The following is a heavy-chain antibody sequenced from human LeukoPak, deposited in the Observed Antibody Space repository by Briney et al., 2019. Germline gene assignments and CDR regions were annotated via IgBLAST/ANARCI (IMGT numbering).Heavy chain of an antibody. V-gene: IGHV4-34*01. CDR3: VRGRGEEYSSGWYVFSFDY. J-gene: IGHJ4*02. D-gene: IGHD6-19*01. CDR1: GGSFSGYY. Sequence: SETLSLTCAVYGGSFSGYYWSWIRQPPGKGLEWIGEINHSGSTNYNPALKSRVTISVDTSENQFSLKLRSVTAAGTAVYYCVRGRGEEYSSGWYVFSFDYWGEGTLVTVSS. CDR2: INHSGST.